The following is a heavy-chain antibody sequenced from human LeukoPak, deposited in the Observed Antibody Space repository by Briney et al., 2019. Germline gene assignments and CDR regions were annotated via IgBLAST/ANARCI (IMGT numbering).Heavy chain of an antibody. CDR3: AKGGATVIDY. CDR2: INSDGIST. CDR1: PFTFSSNW. J-gene: IGHJ4*02. Sequence: PGGSLSSSVPAPPFTFSSNWMHWFGQPPGRGWWWVSRINSDGISTSYADSVKGRFTISRDNAKNTLYLQMNSLRAEDTAVYYCAKGGATVIDYWGQGTLVTVSS. D-gene: IGHD4-17*01. V-gene: IGHV3-74*01.